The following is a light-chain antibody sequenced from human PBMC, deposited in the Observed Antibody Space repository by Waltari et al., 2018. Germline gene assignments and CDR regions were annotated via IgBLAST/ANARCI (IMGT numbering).Light chain of an antibody. V-gene: IGLV1-44*01. J-gene: IGLJ3*02. Sequence: QSVLTQPPSASGTPGQRVTISCSGSSSNIGTNTVNWYQQVPGAAPKLLIYCNNQRPSGVPDRFSGSKSGTSASLAISGLQSEDEADYYCATWDDYLRGVFGGGTKLTVL. CDR3: ATWDDYLRGV. CDR2: CNN. CDR1: SSNIGTNT.